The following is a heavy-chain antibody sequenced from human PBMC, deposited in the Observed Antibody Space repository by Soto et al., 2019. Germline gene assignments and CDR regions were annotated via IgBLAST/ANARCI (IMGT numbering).Heavy chain of an antibody. CDR3: AYSTGWYRHDV. Sequence: QVQLQESGPGLVKPSGTLSLTCAVSGDSISNSRWWTWVRQPPGKGLEWIGDIFHSGDTNYNPSLTSRVFISVDKSQNQFSLKVSSVTAAATAVYYCAYSTGWYRHDVWGQGTLVTVSS. D-gene: IGHD6-19*01. CDR2: IFHSGDT. V-gene: IGHV4-4*02. CDR1: GDSISNSRW. J-gene: IGHJ3*01.